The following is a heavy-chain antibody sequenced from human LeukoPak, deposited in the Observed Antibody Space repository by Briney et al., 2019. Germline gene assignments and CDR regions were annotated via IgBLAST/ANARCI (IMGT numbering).Heavy chain of an antibody. CDR1: GFTFSSYA. Sequence: TGGSLRLSCAASGFTFSSYAMSWVRQAPGKGLEWVSAISGSGGSTYYADSVKGRFTISRDNSKNTLYLQMNSLRAEDTAVYYCAKSWSITGTLVSLGLFDYWGQGTLVTVSS. J-gene: IGHJ4*02. CDR3: AKSWSITGTLVSLGLFDY. CDR2: ISGSGGST. D-gene: IGHD1-20*01. V-gene: IGHV3-23*01.